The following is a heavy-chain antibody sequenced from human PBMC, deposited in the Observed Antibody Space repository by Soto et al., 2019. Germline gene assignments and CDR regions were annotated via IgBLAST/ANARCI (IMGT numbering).Heavy chain of an antibody. D-gene: IGHD3-9*01. CDR1: GYTFTSYA. CDR2: INAGNGNT. CDR3: ARDSTDGVLRYFDRFDP. Sequence: QVQLVQSGAEVKKPGASVKVSCKASGYTFTSYAMHWVRQAPGQRLEWMGWINAGNGNTKYSQKFQGRVTITRDTSASTAYMELSSLRSEDTAVYYCARDSTDGVLRYFDRFDPWGQETLVTVSS. V-gene: IGHV1-3*01. J-gene: IGHJ5*02.